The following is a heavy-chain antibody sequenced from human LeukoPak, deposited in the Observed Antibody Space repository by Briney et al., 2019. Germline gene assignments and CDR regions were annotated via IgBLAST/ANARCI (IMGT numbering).Heavy chain of an antibody. CDR2: IYYSESA. V-gene: IGHV4-31*03. CDR1: GGSISSGGYY. J-gene: IGHJ4*02. CDR3: ARGVSGSGKGGFDY. D-gene: IGHD3-10*01. Sequence: SETLSLTCTVSGGSISSGGYYWSWIRQHPGKGLEWIAYIYYSESAYYNPSLKSRVTISVDTSKTQISLKLSSVTAADTAVYYCARGVSGSGKGGFDYWGQGTLVTVSS.